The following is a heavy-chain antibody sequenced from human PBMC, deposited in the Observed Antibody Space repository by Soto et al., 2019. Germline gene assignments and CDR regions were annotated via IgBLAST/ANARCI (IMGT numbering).Heavy chain of an antibody. V-gene: IGHV3-30*18. D-gene: IGHD3-22*01. J-gene: IGHJ6*01. CDR2: ISYDGSNK. CDR1: GLTFSSYG. Sequence: GESLKISCAASGLTFSSYGMHWVRQAPGKGLEWVAVISYDGSNKYYADSVKGRFTVSRDNCKNTLYLQMNSRRAEDTAVYYCPKPLVSGYYYILTPYHLDVCGQGTTGTVSS. CDR3: PKPLVSGYYYILTPYHLDV.